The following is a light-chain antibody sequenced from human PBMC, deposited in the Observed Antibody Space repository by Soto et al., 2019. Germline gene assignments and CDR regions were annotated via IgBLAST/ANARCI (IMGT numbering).Light chain of an antibody. CDR1: SSDVGGYDY. CDR2: DVG. V-gene: IGLV2-14*03. Sequence: QSVLTQPASVYGAPGQSITISCTGTSSDVGGYDYVSWYQHYPGKAPKLMIYDVGNRPSGVSNRFSGSKSGNTASLTISGLQAEDEADYYCSSYSSSNTQVFGTGTKVTVL. CDR3: SSYSSSNTQV. J-gene: IGLJ1*01.